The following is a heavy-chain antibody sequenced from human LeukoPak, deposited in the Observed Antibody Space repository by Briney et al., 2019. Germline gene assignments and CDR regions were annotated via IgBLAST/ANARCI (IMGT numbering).Heavy chain of an antibody. Sequence: PGGSLRLSCAASGFTFSSYWMHWVRQTPGKGLVWVTRISADGRHTLYADSVKGRFTISRDNAKNTLYLQMNSLRPEDTAVYYCARALDSSGWNGRDYWGQGTLVTVSS. V-gene: IGHV3-74*01. D-gene: IGHD6-19*01. CDR1: GFTFSSYW. CDR3: ARALDSSGWNGRDY. CDR2: ISADGRHT. J-gene: IGHJ4*02.